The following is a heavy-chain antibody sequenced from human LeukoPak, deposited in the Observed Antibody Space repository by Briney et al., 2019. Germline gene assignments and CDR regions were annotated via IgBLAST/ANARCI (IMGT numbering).Heavy chain of an antibody. V-gene: IGHV3-30*02. D-gene: IGHD3-10*01. CDR3: ARAIYYGSGSYHRLDY. J-gene: IGHJ4*02. CDR1: GFSLSRFG. CDR2: VRYDGSSQ. Sequence: GGSLRLSCVASGFSLSRFGMHWVRQAPGKGLEWVSFVRYDGSSQHYTDSVKGRFTISRDNSKNTLYLQMNSLRAEDTAVYYCARAIYYGSGSYHRLDYWGQGTLVTVSS.